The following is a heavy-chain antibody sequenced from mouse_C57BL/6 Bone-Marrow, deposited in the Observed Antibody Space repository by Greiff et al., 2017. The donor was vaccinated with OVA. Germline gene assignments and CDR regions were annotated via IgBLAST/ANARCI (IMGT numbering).Heavy chain of an antibody. V-gene: IGHV14-4*01. CDR1: GFNIKDAY. Sequence: VQLQQSGAELVRPGASVKLSCTASGFNIKDAYMPWVKQRPEQGLEWIGWIDPENGDTEYASKFQGKATITADTSSNTAYLQLSSLTSEDTAVYYCTPLGLYYFDYWGQGTTLTVSS. CDR2: IDPENGDT. D-gene: IGHD4-1*01. CDR3: TPLGLYYFDY. J-gene: IGHJ2*01.